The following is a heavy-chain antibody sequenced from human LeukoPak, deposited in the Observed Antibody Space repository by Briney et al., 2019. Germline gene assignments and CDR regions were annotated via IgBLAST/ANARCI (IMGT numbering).Heavy chain of an antibody. CDR3: ARWDIRGTAHQLDY. CDR2: IKQDGSEK. Sequence: PGGSLRLSCAASGFPFSDSWMNWVRQAPGKGPEWVAIIKQDGSEKFYVDSVRGRFTISRDNAKNSIYLQMNSLRVDDTAVYYCARWDIRGTAHQLDYWGQGTLVTVSS. D-gene: IGHD5-12*01. V-gene: IGHV3-7*01. CDR1: GFPFSDSW. J-gene: IGHJ4*02.